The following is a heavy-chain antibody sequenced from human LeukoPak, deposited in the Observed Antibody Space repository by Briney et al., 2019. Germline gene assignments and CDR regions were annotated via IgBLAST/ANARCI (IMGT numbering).Heavy chain of an antibody. J-gene: IGHJ2*01. D-gene: IGHD3-16*01. CDR1: GFTFSTYW. CDR3: VTGHYDSRMYFDL. V-gene: IGHV3-74*01. CDR2: IKFDGTLA. Sequence: PGGSLRLSCTASGFTFSTYWIHWVRQAPGKGLVWVSQIKFDGTLASYADPVKGRFTISRDNANNTLYLQMNSLGTEDTAVYYCVTGHYDSRMYFDLWGRGTLVTVSS.